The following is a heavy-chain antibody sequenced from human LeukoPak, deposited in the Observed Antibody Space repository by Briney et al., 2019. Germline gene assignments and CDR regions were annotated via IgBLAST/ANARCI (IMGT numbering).Heavy chain of an antibody. CDR3: ARDSVWYSY. D-gene: IGHD6-19*01. CDR2: IYYSGST. J-gene: IGHJ4*02. Sequence: SETLSLTCTVPGGSISSYYWSWIRQPPGKGLEWIGYIYYSGSTSYNPSLKSRVTISVDTSKNQFSLKLSSVTAADTAVYYCARDSVWYSYWGQGTLVTVSS. V-gene: IGHV4-59*01. CDR1: GGSISSYY.